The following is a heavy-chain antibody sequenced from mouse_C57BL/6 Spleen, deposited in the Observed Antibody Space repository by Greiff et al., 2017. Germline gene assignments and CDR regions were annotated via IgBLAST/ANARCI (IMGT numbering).Heavy chain of an antibody. J-gene: IGHJ3*01. CDR3: ARHEGVDYYGSSWFAY. CDR2: ISSGGSYT. V-gene: IGHV5-6*02. Sequence: DVKLVESGGDLVKPGGSLKLSCAASGFTFSSYGMSWVRQTPDKRLEWVATISSGGSYTYYPDSVKGRFTISRDNAKNTLYLQMSSLKSEDTAMYYCARHEGVDYYGSSWFAYWGQGTLVTVSA. CDR1: GFTFSSYG. D-gene: IGHD1-1*01.